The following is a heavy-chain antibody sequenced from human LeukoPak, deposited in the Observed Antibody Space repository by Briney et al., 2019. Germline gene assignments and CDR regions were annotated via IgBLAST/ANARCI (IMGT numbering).Heavy chain of an antibody. CDR3: ARDSPLYSSNPEAFDI. CDR2: ISAYNGNT. Sequence: ASVKVSCKASGYTFTSYGISWVRQAPGQGLEWMGWISAYNGNTNYAQKLQGRVTMTTDTSTSTAYLELRSLRSDAAAVYYCARDSPLYSSNPEAFDIWGQGTTVTVSS. D-gene: IGHD6-13*01. V-gene: IGHV1-18*01. J-gene: IGHJ3*02. CDR1: GYTFTSYG.